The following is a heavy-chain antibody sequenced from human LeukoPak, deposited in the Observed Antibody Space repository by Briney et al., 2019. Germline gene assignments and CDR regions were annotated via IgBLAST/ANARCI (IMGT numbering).Heavy chain of an antibody. V-gene: IGHV3-7*01. CDR1: GFTFSSYW. J-gene: IGHJ5*02. D-gene: IGHD3-3*01. Sequence: AGGSLRLSCAASGFTFSSYWMSWVRQAPGKGLEWVANIKQDGSEKYYVDSVKGRFTISRDNAKNSLYLQMNSLRAEDTAVYYCARDTYYDFWSGLFDPWGQGTLVTVSS. CDR2: IKQDGSEK. CDR3: ARDTYYDFWSGLFDP.